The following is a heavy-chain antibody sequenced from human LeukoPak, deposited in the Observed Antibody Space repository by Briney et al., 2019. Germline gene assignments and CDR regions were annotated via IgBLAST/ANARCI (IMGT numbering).Heavy chain of an antibody. V-gene: IGHV3-30*03. CDR3: ARDSRTIDAFDI. Sequence: PGGSLRLSCAGSGFTFSSYGMHWVRQAPGKGLEWVAVISYDGSNKYYADSVKGRFTISRDNAKNSLYLQMNSLRAEDTALYYCARDSRTIDAFDIWGQGTMVTVSS. D-gene: IGHD2-8*01. J-gene: IGHJ3*02. CDR1: GFTFSSYG. CDR2: ISYDGSNK.